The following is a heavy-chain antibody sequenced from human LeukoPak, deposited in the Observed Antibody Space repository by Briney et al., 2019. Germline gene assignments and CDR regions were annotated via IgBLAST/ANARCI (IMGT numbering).Heavy chain of an antibody. D-gene: IGHD4-17*01. V-gene: IGHV3-21*01. J-gene: IGHJ4*02. CDR1: GFTFSSYS. CDR2: ISGSSSYI. Sequence: PGGSLRLSCAASGFTFSSYSMNWVRQAPGKGLEWVSSISGSSSYIYYADSVKGRFTISRHNAKNSLYLQMNSLRAEDTAVYYCARTLTVTTNLIDYWGQGTLVTVSS. CDR3: ARTLTVTTNLIDY.